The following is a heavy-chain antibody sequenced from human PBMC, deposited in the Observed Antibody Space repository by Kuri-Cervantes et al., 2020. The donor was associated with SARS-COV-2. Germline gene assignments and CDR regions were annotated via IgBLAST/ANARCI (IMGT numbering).Heavy chain of an antibody. CDR1: GFTFTSHA. V-gene: IGHV3-66*02. J-gene: IGHJ3*02. CDR2: IYSGGST. Sequence: GESLKISCAVSGFTFTSHAMHWVRQAPGKGLEWVSVIYSGGSTYYADSVKGRFTISRDNSKNTLYLQMNSLRAEDTAVYYCARQVFDAFDIWGQGTMVTVSS. CDR3: ARQVFDAFDI.